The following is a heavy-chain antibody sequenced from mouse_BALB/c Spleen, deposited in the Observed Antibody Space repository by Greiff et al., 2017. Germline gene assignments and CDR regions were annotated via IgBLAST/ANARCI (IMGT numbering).Heavy chain of an antibody. Sequence: VQLQQSGPELVKPGASVKMSCKASGYTFTDYYMDWVKQSHGESFEWIGRVNPYNGGTSYNQKFKGKATLTVDKSSSTAYMELNSLTSEDSAVYYCARGLFDYWGQGTTLTVSS. CDR1: GYTFTDYY. CDR3: ARGLFDY. D-gene: IGHD3-1*01. CDR2: VNPYNGGT. V-gene: IGHV1-19*01. J-gene: IGHJ2*01.